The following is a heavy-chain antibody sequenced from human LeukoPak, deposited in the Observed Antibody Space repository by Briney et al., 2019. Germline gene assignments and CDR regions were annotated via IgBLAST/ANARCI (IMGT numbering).Heavy chain of an antibody. CDR2: INHSGST. V-gene: IGHV4-34*01. CDR3: ARGLGDFDY. CDR1: GRSFSVYD. D-gene: IGHD3-10*01. Sequence: SEILSLTCTVNGRSFSVYDRSWIRQPPGKGLEWIGEINHSGSTNYNPSLKSRVTISVDTSKNQFSLKLSSVTAADTAVYYCARGLGDFDYWGQGTLVTVSS. J-gene: IGHJ4*02.